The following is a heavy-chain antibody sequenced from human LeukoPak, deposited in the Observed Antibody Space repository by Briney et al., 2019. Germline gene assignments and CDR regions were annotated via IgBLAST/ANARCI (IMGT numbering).Heavy chain of an antibody. CDR1: GGSISSYY. Sequence: KPSETLSLTCTVSGGSISSYYWSWIRQPAGKGVEWIGRIYTSGSTNYNPSLKSRVTMSVDTSKNQFSLKLSSVTAADTAVYYCAREDSSGWYFPDAFDIWGQGTMVTVSS. CDR3: AREDSSGWYFPDAFDI. J-gene: IGHJ3*02. CDR2: IYTSGST. D-gene: IGHD6-19*01. V-gene: IGHV4-4*07.